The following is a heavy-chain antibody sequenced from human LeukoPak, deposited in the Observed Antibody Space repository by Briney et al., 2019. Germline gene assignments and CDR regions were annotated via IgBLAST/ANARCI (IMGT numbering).Heavy chain of an antibody. Sequence: GGSLRLSCAASGFTLSTYSMHWVRQAPGKGLEWVAIISYDGSKKYYADSVKGRFIISRDNSKNTLFLQMNSLRPEDTAVYYCARDLKTAMDYFAYWGQGALVTVSS. CDR1: GFTLSTYS. CDR3: ARDLKTAMDYFAY. J-gene: IGHJ4*02. V-gene: IGHV3-30*04. D-gene: IGHD2-2*01. CDR2: ISYDGSKK.